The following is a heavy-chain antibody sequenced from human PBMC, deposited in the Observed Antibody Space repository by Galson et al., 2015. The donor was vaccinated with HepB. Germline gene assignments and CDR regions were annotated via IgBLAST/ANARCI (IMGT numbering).Heavy chain of an antibody. CDR3: ASWRWAVACSWSACDY. J-gene: IGHJ4*02. CDR2: ISHDGFNK. Sequence: SLRLSCAASGFTFSTYAMHWVRQAPGKGLEWVAVISHDGFNKYYADSVKGRFTISRDNSKNALYLQMNSLRGEDTAVYYCASWRWAVACSWSACDYWGQGTLVTVSS. D-gene: IGHD6-19*01. CDR1: GFTFSTYA. V-gene: IGHV3-30-3*01.